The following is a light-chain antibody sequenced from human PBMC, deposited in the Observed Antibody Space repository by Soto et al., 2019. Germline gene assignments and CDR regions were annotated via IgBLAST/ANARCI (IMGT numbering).Light chain of an antibody. CDR3: QQYDNWYT. CDR2: GAS. J-gene: IGKJ2*01. CDR1: QSVSSN. V-gene: IGKV3-15*01. Sequence: EIVMTQSPATLSVSPGERATLSCRASQSVSSNLAWYQQKPGQAPRLLIYGASTRATGIPARFSGSGSGTDFTLTIISLQSEDFAVYYCQQYDNWYTFGQGTKLEIK.